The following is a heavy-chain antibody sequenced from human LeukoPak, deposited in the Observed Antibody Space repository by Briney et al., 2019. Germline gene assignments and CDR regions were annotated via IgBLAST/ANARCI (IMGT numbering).Heavy chain of an antibody. J-gene: IGHJ6*03. CDR2: MNPNSGNT. Sequence: ASVKVSRKASGYTFTNYDINWVRQATGQGLEWMGWMNPNSGNTGYGQKFQGRVTITRNTSISTAYMELSSLRSEDTAVYYCARGGWFGEFPYYMDVWGKGTTVTVSS. CDR3: ARGGWFGEFPYYMDV. CDR1: GYTFTNYD. D-gene: IGHD3-10*01. V-gene: IGHV1-8*03.